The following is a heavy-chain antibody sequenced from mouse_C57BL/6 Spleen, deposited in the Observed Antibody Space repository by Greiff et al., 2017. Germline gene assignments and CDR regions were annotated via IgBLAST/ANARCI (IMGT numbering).Heavy chain of an antibody. CDR3: ARHGGLSTMVSYYFDY. Sequence: QVQLTQPGAELVKPGASVKLSCKASGYTFTEYTIHWVKQRSGQGLEWIGWFYPGSGSIRYNEKFKDKATLTADKSSSTVYMELSRLTSEDSAVYFCARHGGLSTMVSYYFDYWGQGTTLTVSS. CDR2: FYPGSGSI. CDR1: GYTFTEYT. J-gene: IGHJ2*01. V-gene: IGHV1-62-2*01. D-gene: IGHD2-2*01.